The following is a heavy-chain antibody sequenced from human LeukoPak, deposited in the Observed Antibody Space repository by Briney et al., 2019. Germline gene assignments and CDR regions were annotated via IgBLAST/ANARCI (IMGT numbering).Heavy chain of an antibody. CDR1: GYTFTSYA. Sequence: ASVKISCKASGYTFTSYAMNWVRQAPGQGLEWMGWINTNTGNPTYAQGFAGRFVFSLDTSVSTAYLQISSLKAEDTAVYYCARGGGRRLPTDFDYWGQGTLVTVSS. D-gene: IGHD2-21*01. CDR2: INTNTGNP. J-gene: IGHJ4*02. CDR3: ARGGGRRLPTDFDY. V-gene: IGHV7-4-1*02.